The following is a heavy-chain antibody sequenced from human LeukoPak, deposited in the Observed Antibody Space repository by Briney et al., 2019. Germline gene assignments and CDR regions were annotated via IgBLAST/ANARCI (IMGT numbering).Heavy chain of an antibody. V-gene: IGHV3-30*18. CDR2: ISYDGSNK. D-gene: IGHD2-2*01. Sequence: GGSLRLSCAASGFTFSSYGMHWVRQAPGKGLEWVAVISYDGSNKYYADSVKGRFTISRDNSKNTLYLQMNSLRAEDTAVYYCAKDQQYQLQGRAFDIWGQGTMVTVSS. CDR1: GFTFSSYG. CDR3: AKDQQYQLQGRAFDI. J-gene: IGHJ3*02.